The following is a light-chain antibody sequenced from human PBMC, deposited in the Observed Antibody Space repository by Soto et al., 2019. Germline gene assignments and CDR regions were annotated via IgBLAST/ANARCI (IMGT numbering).Light chain of an antibody. CDR1: SSDVAGSNY. CDR3: SSYTNSVTV. J-gene: IGLJ1*01. Sequence: QSALTQPASVSGSPGQSITISCTGTSSDVAGSNYVSWYQHHPGKAPKLLVYEVGNRPSGVSDRFSASKSGNTASLTISGLQAEDEADYYCSSYTNSVTVFGTATKVTVL. V-gene: IGLV2-14*01. CDR2: EVG.